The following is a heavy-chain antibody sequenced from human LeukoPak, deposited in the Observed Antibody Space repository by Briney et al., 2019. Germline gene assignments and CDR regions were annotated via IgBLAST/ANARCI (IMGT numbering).Heavy chain of an antibody. CDR1: GGSISSGGYY. D-gene: IGHD2-2*01. CDR3: ARGGIVVVPAANYYYYMDV. J-gene: IGHJ6*03. Sequence: SQTLSLTCTVSGGSISSGGYYWSWIRQPPGKGLEWIGEINHSGSTNYNPSLKSRVTISVDTSKNQFSLKLSSVTAADTAVYYCARGGIVVVPAANYYYYMDVWGKGTTVTVSS. V-gene: IGHV4-30-2*01. CDR2: INHSGST.